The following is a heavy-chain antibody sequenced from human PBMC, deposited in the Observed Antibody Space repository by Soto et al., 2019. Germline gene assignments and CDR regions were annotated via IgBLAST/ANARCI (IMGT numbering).Heavy chain of an antibody. CDR1: GFTFSSYA. CDR2: ISYDGSNK. Sequence: QVQLVESGGGVVQPGRSLRLSCAASGFTFSSYAMHWVRQAPGKGLEWVAVISYDGSNKYYADSVKGRFTISRDNSKNTLYLQMNSLRAEDTAVYYCARDRNGELPDAFDIWGQGTMVTVSS. CDR3: ARDRNGELPDAFDI. V-gene: IGHV3-30-3*01. J-gene: IGHJ3*02. D-gene: IGHD1-7*01.